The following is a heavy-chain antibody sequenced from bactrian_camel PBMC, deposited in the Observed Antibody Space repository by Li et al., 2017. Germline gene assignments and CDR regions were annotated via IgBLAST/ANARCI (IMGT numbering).Heavy chain of an antibody. D-gene: IGHD3*01. J-gene: IGHJ4*01. CDR1: GDIYGSWC. CDR2: IDNDGTT. Sequence: LVESGGGSVQAGGSLRLTCTASGDIYGSWCMAWFRQTPGQEREGIAAIDNDGTTSYADSVKGRFTISRDNAKDTLYLQMNSLKIEDTAVYYCALGSNRQATMTARGKGTQVTVS. V-gene: IGHV3S53*01.